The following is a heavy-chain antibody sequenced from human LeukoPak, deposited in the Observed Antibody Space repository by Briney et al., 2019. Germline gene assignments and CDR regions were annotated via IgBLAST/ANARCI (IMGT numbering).Heavy chain of an antibody. D-gene: IGHD2-15*01. V-gene: IGHV4-31*03. Sequence: SETLSLTCTVSGGSISSRGYYWSWIRQHPGKGLEWIGYIYYSGSTYYNPSLKSRVTISVDSSKNQFSLKLSSVTAADTAVYYRARGNVVASFDYWGQGTLVTVSS. CDR1: GGSISSRGYY. J-gene: IGHJ4*02. CDR3: ARGNVVASFDY. CDR2: IYYSGST.